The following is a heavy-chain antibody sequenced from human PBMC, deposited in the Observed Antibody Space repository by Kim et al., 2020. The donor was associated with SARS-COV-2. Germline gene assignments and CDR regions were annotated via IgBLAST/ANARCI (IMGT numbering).Heavy chain of an antibody. J-gene: IGHJ5*02. CDR3: ARDHLEGNWFDP. V-gene: IGHV4-59*01. CDR2: IYYSGST. CDR1: GDFINRYY. Sequence: SETLSLTCSVSGDFINRYYWSWIRQPPGKGLEWIGCIYYSGSTNYSPSLKSRVTISVDRSKNQFSLKLRSVTAADTAVYYCARDHLEGNWFDPWGQGTRV.